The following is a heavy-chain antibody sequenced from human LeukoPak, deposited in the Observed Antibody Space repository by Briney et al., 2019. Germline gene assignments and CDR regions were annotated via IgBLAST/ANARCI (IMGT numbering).Heavy chain of an antibody. V-gene: IGHV4-39*01. D-gene: IGHD6-13*01. CDR1: GGSISSSGYC. Sequence: SETLSLTCTVSGGSISSSGYCWGWIRQPPGKGLEWIGSIDYSGNTNYNPSLKSRVTIAVDMSKNQFSLKLSSVTAADTAVYYCARGRKQLVRVRWFDPWGQGTLVTVSS. J-gene: IGHJ5*02. CDR3: ARGRKQLVRVRWFDP. CDR2: IDYSGNT.